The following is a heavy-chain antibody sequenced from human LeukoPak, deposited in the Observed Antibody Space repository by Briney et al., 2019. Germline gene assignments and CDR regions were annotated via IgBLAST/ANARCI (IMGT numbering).Heavy chain of an antibody. V-gene: IGHV4-59*08. CDR2: IHSSGST. Sequence: KPSETLSLTCTVSGGSISSYHWGWIRQPPGKGLEWIGYIHSSGSTKYNPSLKSRVTISVDTPKNQFSLKMSFVTAADTAVYYCARHAGSSTSWLDYWGQGTLVTVSS. D-gene: IGHD6-13*01. J-gene: IGHJ4*02. CDR3: ARHAGSSTSWLDY. CDR1: GGSISSYH.